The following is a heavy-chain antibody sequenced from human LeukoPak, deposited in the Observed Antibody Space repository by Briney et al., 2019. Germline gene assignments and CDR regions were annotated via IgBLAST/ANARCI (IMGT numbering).Heavy chain of an antibody. J-gene: IGHJ4*02. V-gene: IGHV4-4*07. Sequence: SETLSLTCTVSGGSISSYYWSWIRQPARKGLEWIGRIYTSGSTNYNPSLKSRVTMSVDTSKNQFSLKLSSVTAADTAVYYCARAPYYYDSSGIPYYFDYWGQGTLVTVSS. CDR1: GGSISSYY. CDR3: ARAPYYYDSSGIPYYFDY. D-gene: IGHD3-22*01. CDR2: IYTSGST.